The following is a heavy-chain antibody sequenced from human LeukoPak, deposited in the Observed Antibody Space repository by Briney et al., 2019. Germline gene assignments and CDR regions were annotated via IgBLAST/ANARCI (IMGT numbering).Heavy chain of an antibody. CDR3: ARRASLWSGLSDAFDI. Sequence: SETLSLTCAVYGGSFSGYYWSWIRQPPGKGLEWIGEINHSGSTNYNPSLKSRVTISVDTSKNQFSLKLSSMTAADTAVYYCARRASLWSGLSDAFDIWGQGTMVTVSS. J-gene: IGHJ3*02. V-gene: IGHV4-34*01. CDR2: INHSGST. CDR1: GGSFSGYY. D-gene: IGHD3-3*01.